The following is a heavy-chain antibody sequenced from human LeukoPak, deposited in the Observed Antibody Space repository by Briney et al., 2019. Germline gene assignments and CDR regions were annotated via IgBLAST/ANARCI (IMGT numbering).Heavy chain of an antibody. CDR2: IYYTGNT. CDR3: ARIRSGYEFGLDY. V-gene: IGHV4-59*01. Sequence: SETLSLTCTVSGGSLFSYYWSWIRQPPGKGLEWIGYIYYTGNTNYSPSLKSRVIISIDKSKNQFSLRLNSVTAADTAVYYCARIRSGYEFGLDYWGQGTLVTVPS. CDR1: GGSLFSYY. J-gene: IGHJ4*02. D-gene: IGHD5-12*01.